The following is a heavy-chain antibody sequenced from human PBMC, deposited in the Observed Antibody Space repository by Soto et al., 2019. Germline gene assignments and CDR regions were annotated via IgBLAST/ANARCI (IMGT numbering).Heavy chain of an antibody. Sequence: SETLSLTCTVSGGSISSYYWSWIRQPPGKGLEWIGYIYYSGSTNYNPSLKSRVTISVDTSKNQFSLKLSSVTAADTAVYYCARARRSYGDYDYWGQGTLVTV. D-gene: IGHD4-17*01. V-gene: IGHV4-59*01. CDR3: ARARRSYGDYDY. CDR2: IYYSGST. J-gene: IGHJ4*02. CDR1: GGSISSYY.